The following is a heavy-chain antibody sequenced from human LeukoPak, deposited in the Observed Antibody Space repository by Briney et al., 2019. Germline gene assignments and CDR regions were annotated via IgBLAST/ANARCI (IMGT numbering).Heavy chain of an antibody. CDR1: GFTLSSYS. J-gene: IGHJ3*02. V-gene: IGHV3-21*01. Sequence: GGSLRLSCAAPGFTLSSYSMNWVRQAPGKGLEWVSSISSSSSYIYYADSVKGRFTISRDNAKNSLYLQMNSLRAEDTAVYYCAGNSGGVAFDIWGQGAMVTVSS. CDR2: ISSSSSYI. D-gene: IGHD6-19*01. CDR3: AGNSGGVAFDI.